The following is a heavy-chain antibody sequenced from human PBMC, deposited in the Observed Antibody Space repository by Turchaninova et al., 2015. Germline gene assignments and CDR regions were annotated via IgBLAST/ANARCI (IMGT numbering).Heavy chain of an antibody. J-gene: IGHJ4*02. Sequence: QVQLVESGGGVVQPGRSLRLSFAASGFTLRSYGMHWVPRAPGKGLEWVAILSDDGSNKYYAHPVQVRLTISQYHSKNTLFLQMNSLRAEDTAVYYCAKDLIRIAAAGSPFAYWGQGTLVTVSS. D-gene: IGHD6-13*01. CDR1: GFTLRSYG. V-gene: IGHV3-30*18. CDR2: LSDDGSNK. CDR3: AKDLIRIAAAGSPFAY.